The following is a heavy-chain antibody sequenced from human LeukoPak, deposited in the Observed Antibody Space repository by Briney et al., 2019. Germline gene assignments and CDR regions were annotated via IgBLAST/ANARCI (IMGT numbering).Heavy chain of an antibody. V-gene: IGHV4-61*09. J-gene: IGHJ4*02. CDR3: ARAGGSVGWYGTIDS. CDR2: LYTSGTT. Sequence: PSETLSLTCTVSGGSISSGSYYWAWIRQPAGKGLEWIGHLYTSGTTSYNPSLQSRVTISADTSKHQFSLRLTSVTAADTAVYYCARAGGSVGWYGTIDSWGQGTLVTVSS. CDR1: GGSISSGSYY. D-gene: IGHD6-19*01.